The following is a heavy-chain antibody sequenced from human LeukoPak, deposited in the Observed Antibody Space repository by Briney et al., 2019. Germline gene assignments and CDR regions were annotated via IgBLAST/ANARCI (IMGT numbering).Heavy chain of an antibody. CDR2: IYSSGST. V-gene: IGHV3-53*01. D-gene: IGHD1-14*01. J-gene: IGHJ4*02. CDR3: ARGVEPLAANTLAY. Sequence: PGGSLRLSCAASGFTVSSTYMSWVRQAPGQGLEWVSLIYSSGSTFYADSVQGRFTISRDNSKNTLYLEMNSLSPDDTAVYYCARGVEPLAANTLAYWGQGTLVTVSS. CDR1: GFTVSSTY.